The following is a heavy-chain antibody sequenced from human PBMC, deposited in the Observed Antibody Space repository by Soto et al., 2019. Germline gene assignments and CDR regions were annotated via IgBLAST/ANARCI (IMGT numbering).Heavy chain of an antibody. J-gene: IGHJ6*02. V-gene: IGHV1-69*13. CDR1: GNSFSSYG. D-gene: IGHD3-10*01. Sequence: SVKVSCKASGNSFSSYGITWVRQAPGQGLEWMGGIIPIIATTKYAQKFQGRVTITADASTTTAYMELSSLISEDTAVYYCARELKEPGSYYYYGLDAWGQGTTVTVSS. CDR2: IIPIIATT. CDR3: ARELKEPGSYYYYGLDA.